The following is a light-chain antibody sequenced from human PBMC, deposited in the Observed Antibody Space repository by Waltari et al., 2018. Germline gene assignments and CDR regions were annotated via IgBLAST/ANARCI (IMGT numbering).Light chain of an antibody. Sequence: EIVLTQSPGTLSLSPGERATLSCRASQSVSSNYLVWYQQKPGQAPRLLIYGASSRATGIPDRFSGSGSGTDFTLTISRLEPEDFAMYYCQQYGSSPPYTFGQGTKLEIK. J-gene: IGKJ2*01. V-gene: IGKV3-20*01. CDR2: GAS. CDR3: QQYGSSPPYT. CDR1: QSVSSNY.